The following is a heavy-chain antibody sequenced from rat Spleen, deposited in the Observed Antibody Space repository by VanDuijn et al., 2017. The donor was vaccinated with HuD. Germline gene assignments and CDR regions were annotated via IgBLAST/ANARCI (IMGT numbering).Heavy chain of an antibody. Sequence: QVQLKESGPGLVQPSQTLSLTCSVSGFSLSSYGVHWVRQPPGKGLEWMGVMWRGGSTEYNSALKSRLSISRDTSKNHVFLKMNSLQSEDTATYHCARAPGNGYVMDAWGQGASVTVSS. J-gene: IGHJ4*01. CDR1: GFSLSSYG. V-gene: IGHV2-45*01. D-gene: IGHD5-1*01. CDR3: ARAPGNGYVMDA. CDR2: MWRGGST.